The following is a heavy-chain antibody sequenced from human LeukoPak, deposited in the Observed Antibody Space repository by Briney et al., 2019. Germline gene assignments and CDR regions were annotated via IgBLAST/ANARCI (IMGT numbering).Heavy chain of an antibody. CDR1: VGSINKYY. J-gene: IGHJ4*02. Sequence: SVTLSLTRTVSVGSINKYYWRWVRQPPGKGVDWFGCIYQLGTTNYNPALKSRVTIPPATSKNQFSLELSGVTAADTAVYYCARHGGAYSFDYWGKGTVVTVSS. CDR3: ARHGGAYSFDY. CDR2: IYQLGTT. V-gene: IGHV4-59*08. D-gene: IGHD4-11*01.